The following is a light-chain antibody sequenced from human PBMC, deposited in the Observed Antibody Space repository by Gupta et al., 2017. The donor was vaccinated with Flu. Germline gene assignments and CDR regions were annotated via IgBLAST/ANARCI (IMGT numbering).Light chain of an antibody. V-gene: IGLV2-11*01. CDR3: CSYAGSYTLM. CDR2: DVR. CDR1: SSDVGGYNY. Sequence: VTNSWTGTSSDVGGYNYLCWYHNHPGKAHRLIIYDVRRRPAGVPSRFSGSKSGSTASLTISGLQAEEEADYYCCSYAGSYTLMFGGGTKLTVL. J-gene: IGLJ3*02.